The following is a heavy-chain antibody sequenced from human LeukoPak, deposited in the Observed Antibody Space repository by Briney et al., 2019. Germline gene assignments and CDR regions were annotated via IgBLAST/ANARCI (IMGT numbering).Heavy chain of an antibody. CDR3: ARGGSGSYLDY. V-gene: IGHV3-53*01. D-gene: IGHD1-26*01. Sequence: GGSLRLSCAASELTLSSNYMSWIRQAPGRGLEWVSFIYSGGSTYYADSVRGRFIISKDNSKNMLYLQMNSLRAEDTAVYYCARGGSGSYLDYWGQGTLVTVSS. J-gene: IGHJ4*02. CDR1: ELTLSSNY. CDR2: IYSGGST.